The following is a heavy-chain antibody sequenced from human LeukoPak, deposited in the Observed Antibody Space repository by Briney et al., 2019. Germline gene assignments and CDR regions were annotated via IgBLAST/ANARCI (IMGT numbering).Heavy chain of an antibody. CDR3: ARGLRQLVRSWHY. CDR2: IHHSGGT. CDR1: GVSISSNLW. V-gene: IGHV4-4*02. Sequence: PSETLSLTCAVSGVSISSNLWWTWVRQPPGKGLEWIAEIHHSGGTNYNPSLKSRVTISVDTSKNQFSLKLSSVTAADTAVYYCARGLRQLVRSWHYWGQGTLVTVSS. J-gene: IGHJ4*02. D-gene: IGHD6-6*01.